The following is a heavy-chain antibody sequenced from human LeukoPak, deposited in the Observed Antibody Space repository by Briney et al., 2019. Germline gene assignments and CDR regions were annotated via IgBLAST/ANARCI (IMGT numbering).Heavy chain of an antibody. Sequence: PGGSLRLSCAASGFTFDDYAMHWVRQAPGKGLEWVSLISWDGGSTYYADSVKGRFTISRDNSKNSLYLHMNSLRAEDTALYYCAKDISAYDILTGYVDYWGQGTLVTVSS. CDR1: GFTFDDYA. V-gene: IGHV3-43D*03. J-gene: IGHJ4*02. D-gene: IGHD3-9*01. CDR2: ISWDGGST. CDR3: AKDISAYDILTGYVDY.